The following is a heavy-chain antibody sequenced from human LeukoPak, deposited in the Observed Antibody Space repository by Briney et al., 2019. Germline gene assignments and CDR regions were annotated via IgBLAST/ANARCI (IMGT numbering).Heavy chain of an antibody. Sequence: SETLSLTCTVSGGSISNYYWSWIRQPPGKGLEWIGYIYYSGSTNYNPSLKSRLTISVDTSKNQFFLNLSSVTAADTAVYYCARGVSLSTLPYYYYFMDVWGKGTTVTVSS. D-gene: IGHD5/OR15-5a*01. V-gene: IGHV4-59*01. CDR1: GGSISNYY. CDR2: IYYSGST. J-gene: IGHJ6*03. CDR3: ARGVSLSTLPYYYYFMDV.